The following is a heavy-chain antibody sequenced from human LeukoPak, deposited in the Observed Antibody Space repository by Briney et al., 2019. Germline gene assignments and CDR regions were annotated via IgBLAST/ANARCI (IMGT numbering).Heavy chain of an antibody. CDR2: INHSGST. Sequence: SETLSRTCAVYGGSFSGYYWSWIRQPPGKGLEWIGEINHSGSTNYNPSLKSRVTISVDTSKNQFSLKLSSVTAADTAVYYCARGPYYDFWSGYSHDFDYWGQGTLVTVSS. V-gene: IGHV4-34*01. CDR3: ARGPYYDFWSGYSHDFDY. CDR1: GGSFSGYY. J-gene: IGHJ4*02. D-gene: IGHD3-3*01.